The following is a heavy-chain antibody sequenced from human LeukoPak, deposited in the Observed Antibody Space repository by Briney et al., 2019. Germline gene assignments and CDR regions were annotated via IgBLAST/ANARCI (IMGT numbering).Heavy chain of an antibody. CDR3: ARGGVGGYDYFDS. D-gene: IGHD5-12*01. Sequence: SETLSLTCTVSGGSIRSDDYYWSWIRQPPGKGLEWIVHITYSGSTDYSPSLKSRVSISVDTSKNQFSLSLNSVTVADTAVYYCARGGVGGYDYFDSWGQGTLVTVSS. CDR2: ITYSGST. J-gene: IGHJ4*02. CDR1: GGSIRSDDYY. V-gene: IGHV4-30-4*01.